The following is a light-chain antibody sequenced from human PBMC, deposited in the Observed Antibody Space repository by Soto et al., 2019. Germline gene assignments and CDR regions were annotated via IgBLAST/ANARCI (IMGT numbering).Light chain of an antibody. Sequence: QSALTQPPSVSGSLGQSVTISCTGTSSDVGSYNRVSWYQQPPGTAPKLMIYEVSNRPSGVPDRFSGSKSGNTASLTISGLQAEDEADYYCSSYTSSSPYVFGTGTKVTV. J-gene: IGLJ1*01. V-gene: IGLV2-18*02. CDR1: SSDVGSYNR. CDR3: SSYTSSSPYV. CDR2: EVS.